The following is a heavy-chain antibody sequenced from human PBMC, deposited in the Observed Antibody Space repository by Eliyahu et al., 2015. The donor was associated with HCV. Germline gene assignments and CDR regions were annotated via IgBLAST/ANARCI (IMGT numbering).Heavy chain of an antibody. CDR3: ARGRGANYGLSSPFADYFDS. CDR1: CDXITRGDPY. CDR2: ISASGTT. J-gene: IGHJ4*01. D-gene: IGHD3-3*01. V-gene: IGHV4-61*02. Sequence: VQLQESGPGLVKPSQPLSLYCTVSCDXITRGDPYWSWXRXPAGEGLQWIGRISASGTTNYNPSLKSRVSIXIDTSNSLLSLNFASVTAADTAIYYCARGRGANYGLSSPFADYFDSWGHGSLVTVSS.